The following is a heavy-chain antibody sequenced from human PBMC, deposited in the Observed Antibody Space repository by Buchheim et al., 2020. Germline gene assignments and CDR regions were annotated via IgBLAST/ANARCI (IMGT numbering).Heavy chain of an antibody. CDR3: AKGYSSSWRFGFDYNWFDP. J-gene: IGHJ5*02. V-gene: IGHV3-30*18. Sequence: QVQLVESGGGVVQPGRSLRLSCAASGFTFSSYGMHWVRQAPGKGLEWVAVISYDGSNKYYADSVKGRFTISRDNSKNTLSLQMNSLRAEDTAVYYCAKGYSSSWRFGFDYNWFDPWGQGTL. D-gene: IGHD6-13*01. CDR1: GFTFSSYG. CDR2: ISYDGSNK.